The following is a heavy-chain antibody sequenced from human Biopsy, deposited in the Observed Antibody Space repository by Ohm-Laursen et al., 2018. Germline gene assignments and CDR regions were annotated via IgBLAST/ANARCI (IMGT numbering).Heavy chain of an antibody. V-gene: IGHV1-2*02. CDR2: ISPKSGGT. J-gene: IGHJ5*02. CDR1: GFSFTGYY. Sequence: GASVKVSCKASGFSFTGYYIHWVRQAPGQGLEWMGWISPKSGGTRSAQKFQGGATMTRDTSISTAYMELSRLTSDDTAVYYCARERDPWGQGTLVTVSS. CDR3: ARERDP.